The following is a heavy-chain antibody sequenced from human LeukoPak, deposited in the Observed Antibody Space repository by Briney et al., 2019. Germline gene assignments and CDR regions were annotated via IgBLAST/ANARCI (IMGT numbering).Heavy chain of an antibody. V-gene: IGHV1-3*01. Sequence: ASLKVSCKASGYTFTSYAMHWVRQAPGQRLEWMGWINAGNGNTKYSQKFQGRVTITRDTSASTAYMELSSLRSEDTAVYYCARDSRTISNWFDTWGQGTPVTVSS. D-gene: IGHD1-1*01. CDR2: INAGNGNT. CDR1: GYTFTSYA. CDR3: ARDSRTISNWFDT. J-gene: IGHJ5*02.